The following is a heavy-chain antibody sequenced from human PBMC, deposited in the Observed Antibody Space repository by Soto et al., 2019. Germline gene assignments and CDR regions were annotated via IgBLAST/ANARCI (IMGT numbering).Heavy chain of an antibody. J-gene: IGHJ6*02. CDR2: FFSDVER. CDR1: GFSLSSGRMG. V-gene: IGHV2-26*01. D-gene: IGHD4-17*01. CDR3: ARMDGDFNYYALDV. Sequence: QVTLKESGPVLVKPTETLTLTCTVSGFSLSSGRMGVSWIRQPPGKPLEWLAHFFSDVERSYSASMQSRLTLSTDISGSQVVLTMTNIDPVDTATYYCARMDGDFNYYALDVWGQGTTVTVSS.